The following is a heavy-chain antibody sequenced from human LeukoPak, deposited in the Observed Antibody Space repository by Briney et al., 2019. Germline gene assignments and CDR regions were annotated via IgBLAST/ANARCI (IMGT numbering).Heavy chain of an antibody. CDR2: ISGGGGST. Sequence: GGSLRLSCAASGFTFTSYSMDWVRQAPGKGLEWVSTISGGGGSTYYADSVKGRFTISRDNSKNTLYLQMNSLRAEDTAVYYCAKDRSYLALDYWGQGTLVTVSS. CDR1: GFTFTSYS. D-gene: IGHD1-26*01. CDR3: AKDRSYLALDY. J-gene: IGHJ4*02. V-gene: IGHV3-23*01.